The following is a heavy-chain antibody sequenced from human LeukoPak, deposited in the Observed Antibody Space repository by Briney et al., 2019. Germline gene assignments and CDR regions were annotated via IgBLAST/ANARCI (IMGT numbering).Heavy chain of an antibody. V-gene: IGHV1-18*01. Sequence: ASVKFSCKASGYTFTSYGISWVRQAPGQGLEWMGWISACNGNTNYAQKLQGRVTMTTDTSTSTAYMELRSLRSDDTAVYYCATRLSQYYYDSSGYSDAFDIWGQGTMVTVSS. CDR1: GYTFTSYG. D-gene: IGHD3-22*01. CDR3: ATRLSQYYYDSSGYSDAFDI. J-gene: IGHJ3*02. CDR2: ISACNGNT.